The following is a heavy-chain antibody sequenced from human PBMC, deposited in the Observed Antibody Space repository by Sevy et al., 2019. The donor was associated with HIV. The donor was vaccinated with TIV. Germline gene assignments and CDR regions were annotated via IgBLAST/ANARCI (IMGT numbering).Heavy chain of an antibody. J-gene: IGHJ5*02. D-gene: IGHD3-22*01. Sequence: SETLSLTCTVSGGSISSGGYYWSWIRQHPGKGLEWIGYIYYSGSTYSNPSPKSRVTISVDTSKNQFSLKLSSVTAADTAVYYCARDLGYESSGYLPFFDPRGQGTLVTVSS. CDR2: IYYSGST. CDR1: GGSISSGGYY. V-gene: IGHV4-31*03. CDR3: ARDLGYESSGYLPFFDP.